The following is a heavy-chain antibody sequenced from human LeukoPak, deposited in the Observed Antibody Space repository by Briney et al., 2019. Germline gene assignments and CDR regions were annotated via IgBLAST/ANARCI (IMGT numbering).Heavy chain of an antibody. V-gene: IGHV3-23*01. CDR3: ARAPYCSGRTCSFDF. D-gene: IGHD2-15*01. Sequence: GGSLRLSCAASGFTFSSYEMNWVRQAPGKGLEWVSTISGSASSTYSADSVKGRFTISRDNSENTLDLQMNSLRAEDTAVYYCARAPYCSGRTCSFDFWGQGTLVTVSS. J-gene: IGHJ4*02. CDR1: GFTFSSYE. CDR2: ISGSASST.